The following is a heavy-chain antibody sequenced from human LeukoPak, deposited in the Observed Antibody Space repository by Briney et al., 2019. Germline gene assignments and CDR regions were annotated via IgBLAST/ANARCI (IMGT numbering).Heavy chain of an antibody. CDR1: GFTFSNYW. V-gene: IGHV3-23*01. J-gene: IGHJ4*02. D-gene: IGHD5-12*01. Sequence: GGSLRLSCAASGFTFSNYWMSWVRQAPGKGLEWVSAISGSGGSTYYADSVKGRFTISRDNSKNTLYLQMNSLRAEDTAVYYCAKCPLEWLRPLFDYWGQGTLVTVSS. CDR3: AKCPLEWLRPLFDY. CDR2: ISGSGGST.